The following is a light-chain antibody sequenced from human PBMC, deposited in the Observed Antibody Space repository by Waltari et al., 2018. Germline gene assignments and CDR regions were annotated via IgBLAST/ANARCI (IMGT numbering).Light chain of an antibody. J-gene: IGLJ3*02. V-gene: IGLV1-51*02. CDR3: ATWDSNLRAEV. CDR1: SSNIGDNY. CDR2: END. Sequence: QSVLTQPPSVSATPGQRVTISCSGSSSNIGDNYVTWYQPLPGIAPKLLVYENDNRPSEIPDRFSASKSGTSATLAITGLQTGDEDNYYCATWDSNLRAEVFGGGTKLTVL.